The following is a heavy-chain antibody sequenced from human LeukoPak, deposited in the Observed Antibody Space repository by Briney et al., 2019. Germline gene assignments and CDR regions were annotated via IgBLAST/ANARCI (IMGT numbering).Heavy chain of an antibody. CDR3: ARGIAVAGFDY. V-gene: IGHV4-38-2*01. CDR1: GYSISSGYY. D-gene: IGHD6-19*01. CDR2: IYHSGST. Sequence: PSETLSLTCAVSGYSISSGYYWGWIRQPPGKGLEWIGSIYHSGSTYYNPSLKSRVTISVDTSKNQFSLKLSSVTAADTAVCYCARGIAVAGFDYWGQGTLVTVSS. J-gene: IGHJ4*02.